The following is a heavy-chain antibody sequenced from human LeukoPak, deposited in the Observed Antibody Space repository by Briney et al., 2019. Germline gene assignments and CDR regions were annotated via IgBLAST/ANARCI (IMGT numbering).Heavy chain of an antibody. V-gene: IGHV3-30*04. CDR1: GFTFSSYA. J-gene: IGHJ3*01. CDR2: ISYDGSNK. CDR3: ARVDDLDAFAV. D-gene: IGHD2-2*03. Sequence: GGSLRLSCAASGFTFSSYAMHWVRQAPGKGLEWVAVISYDGSNKYYADSVKGRFTISRDNSKNTLYLQMNSLRAEDTAVYYRARVDDLDAFAVWGQGTMVIVFS.